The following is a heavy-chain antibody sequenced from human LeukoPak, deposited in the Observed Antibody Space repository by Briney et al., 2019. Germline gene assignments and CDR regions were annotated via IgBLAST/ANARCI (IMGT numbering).Heavy chain of an antibody. J-gene: IGHJ4*02. Sequence: GGSLRLSCAASGFTVSSSYMSWVRQAPGKGLEWASVIYSGGSTYYADSVKGRFTISRDNSKNTLYLQMNSLRAEDTAVYYCARSIVPLGYFDYWGQGTLVTVSS. CDR2: IYSGGST. D-gene: IGHD2-2*01. CDR3: ARSIVPLGYFDY. CDR1: GFTVSSSY. V-gene: IGHV3-66*02.